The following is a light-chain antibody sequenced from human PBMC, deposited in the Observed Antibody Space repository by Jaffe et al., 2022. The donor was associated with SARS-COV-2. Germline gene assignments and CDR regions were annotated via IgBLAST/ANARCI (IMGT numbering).Light chain of an antibody. CDR2: WAS. Sequence: DIVMTQSPDSLAVSLGEGATISCKSSETVLYTADNKDYLAWYQQKPGQPPKLLIHWASTRESGVPDRFSGSGSGTDFTLTISSLQAEDVAIYYCHQYFSAPLTFGQGTKLEIK. CDR1: ETVLYTADNKDY. V-gene: IGKV4-1*01. J-gene: IGKJ2*01. CDR3: HQYFSAPLT.